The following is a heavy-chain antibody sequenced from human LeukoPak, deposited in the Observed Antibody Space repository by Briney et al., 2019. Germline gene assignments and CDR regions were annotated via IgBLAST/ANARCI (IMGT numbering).Heavy chain of an antibody. J-gene: IGHJ6*03. CDR2: IRYDGSNK. CDR3: AKGSKEVLFTRDHCMDV. CDR1: GFTFSSYG. D-gene: IGHD3-3*01. Sequence: GGSLRLSCAASGFTFSSYGMHWVRQAPGKGLEWVAFIRYDGSNKYYADSVKGRFTISRDNSKNTLYLQMNSLRAEDTAVYYSAKGSKEVLFTRDHCMDVWGKGTTVTISS. V-gene: IGHV3-30*02.